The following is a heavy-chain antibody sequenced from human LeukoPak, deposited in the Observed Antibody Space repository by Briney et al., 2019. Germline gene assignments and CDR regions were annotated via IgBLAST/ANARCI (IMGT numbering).Heavy chain of an antibody. J-gene: IGHJ6*03. D-gene: IGHD2-2*01. CDR1: GGPISSSTYY. Sequence: SETLSLTCTVSGGPISSSTYYWGWIRQPPRKGLEWIGSIYYSGSTYYNPSLKSRVTISVDTSKNQFSLKLSSVTAADTALYYCARDNKSQLRIYYYYYMDVWGKGTTVTVSS. CDR3: ARDNKSQLRIYYYYYMDV. V-gene: IGHV4-39*07. CDR2: IYYSGST.